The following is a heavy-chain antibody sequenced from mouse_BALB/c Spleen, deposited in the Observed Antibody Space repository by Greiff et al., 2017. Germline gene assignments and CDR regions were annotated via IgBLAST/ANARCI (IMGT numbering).Heavy chain of an antibody. CDR1: GFTFSNYW. V-gene: IGHV6-6*02. CDR3: TRPGDYDEG. Sequence: EVKVVESGGGLVQPGGSMKLSCVASGFTFSNYWMNWVRQSPEKGLEWVAEIRWKSNNYATHYAESVKGRFTISKDDSKSSVYLQMNNLRAEDTGIYYCTRPGDYDEGWGQGTTLTVSS. J-gene: IGHJ2*01. CDR2: IRWKSNNYAT. D-gene: IGHD2-4*01.